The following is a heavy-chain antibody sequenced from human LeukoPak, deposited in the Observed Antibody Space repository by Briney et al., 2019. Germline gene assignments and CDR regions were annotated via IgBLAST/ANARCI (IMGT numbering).Heavy chain of an antibody. Sequence: GGSLRLSCAASGFTFSSYSMNWVRQAPGKGLEWVSSISSSSSYIYYADSVKGRLTISRDNAKNSLYLQMNSLRAEDTAVYYCARGYCSGGSCYRADYWGQGTLVTVSS. CDR2: ISSSSSYI. D-gene: IGHD2-15*01. J-gene: IGHJ4*02. V-gene: IGHV3-21*01. CDR3: ARGYCSGGSCYRADY. CDR1: GFTFSSYS.